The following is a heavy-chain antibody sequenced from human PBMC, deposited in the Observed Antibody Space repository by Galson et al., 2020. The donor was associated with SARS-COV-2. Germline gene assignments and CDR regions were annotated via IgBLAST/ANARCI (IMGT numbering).Heavy chain of an antibody. CDR3: ARSRSGYASENWFDP. V-gene: IGHV4-31*03. Sequence: ASETLSLTCTVSGGSISSGGYYWSWIRQHPGQGLEWIGYIYYSGSTYYNPSLKSRVTISVDTSKNQFSLKLSSVTAADTAVYYCARSRSGYASENWFDPWCQGTLVTVSS. D-gene: IGHD3-22*01. CDR2: IYYSGST. J-gene: IGHJ5*02. CDR1: GGSISSGGYY.